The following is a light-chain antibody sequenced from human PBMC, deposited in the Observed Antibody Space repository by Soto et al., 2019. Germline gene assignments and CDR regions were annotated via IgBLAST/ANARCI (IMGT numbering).Light chain of an antibody. CDR3: CSYAGSYTGV. V-gene: IGLV2-11*01. CDR2: DVN. J-gene: IGLJ3*02. CDR1: SSDVGNYNY. Sequence: QSVLTQPRSVSGSPGQSVTISCTGTSSDVGNYNYVSWYQQHPGKAPKVMIYDVNKWPSGVPDRCSGSKSGNTASLTISGLQAEDEADYYCCSYAGSYTGVFGGGTKLTVL.